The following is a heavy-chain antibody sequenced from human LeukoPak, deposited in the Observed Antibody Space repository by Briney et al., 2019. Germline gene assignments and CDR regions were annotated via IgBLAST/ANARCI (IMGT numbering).Heavy chain of an antibody. CDR1: GFTFSSYG. D-gene: IGHD6-6*01. Sequence: GGSLRLSCAASGFTFSSYGMQWVRQAPGKGLEWVAFIRYDGGIKNYADSVKGRFTISRDSPKNTLSLQMKSLRVEDTAVYYCAKGDSSSSGRYGDHWGQGTLVTVSS. CDR3: AKGDSSSSGRYGDH. J-gene: IGHJ4*02. CDR2: IRYDGGIK. V-gene: IGHV3-30*02.